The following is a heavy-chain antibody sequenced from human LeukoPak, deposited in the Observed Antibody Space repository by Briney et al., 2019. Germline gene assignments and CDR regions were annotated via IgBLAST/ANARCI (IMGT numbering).Heavy chain of an antibody. CDR2: IQYSGST. D-gene: IGHD3-22*01. CDR1: GDSVSGISFY. V-gene: IGHV4-61*01. CDR3: ARYYDSSGYWSTPHFDS. Sequence: SETLSLTCTVSGDSVSGISFYWSWIRQPPGKGLQYIGYIQYSGSTNYNPSLKSRVTISVDTSKNQFSLKLSSVTAADTAVYYCARYYDSSGYWSTPHFDSWGQGTLVTVSS. J-gene: IGHJ4*02.